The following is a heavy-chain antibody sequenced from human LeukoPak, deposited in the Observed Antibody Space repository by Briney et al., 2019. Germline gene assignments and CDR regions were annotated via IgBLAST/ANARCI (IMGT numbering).Heavy chain of an antibody. D-gene: IGHD3-22*01. Sequence: SSVKVSCKASGGTFSSYAISWVRQAPGQGLEWMGGIIPIFGIANYAQKFQGRVTITADESTSTAYMELSSLRSEDTSVYNCARAGTPYYYDSSGYYYFDYWGQGTLVTVSS. CDR2: IIPIFGIA. CDR1: GGTFSSYA. J-gene: IGHJ4*02. CDR3: ARAGTPYYYDSSGYYYFDY. V-gene: IGHV1-69*01.